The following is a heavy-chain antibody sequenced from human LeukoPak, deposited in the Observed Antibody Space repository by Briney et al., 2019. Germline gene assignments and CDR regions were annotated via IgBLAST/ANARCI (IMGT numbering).Heavy chain of an antibody. V-gene: IGHV3-21*01. CDR1: GFTFSSYS. CDR2: ISSSSYI. CDR3: ARDLAYYYDSSGYYYPNGGD. Sequence: GGSLRLSCAASGFTFSSYSMNWVRQAPGKGLEWVSSISSSSYIYYADSVKGRFTISRDNAKNSLYLQMNSLRAEDTAVYYCARDLAYYYDSSGYYYPNGGDWGQGTLVTVSP. J-gene: IGHJ4*02. D-gene: IGHD3-22*01.